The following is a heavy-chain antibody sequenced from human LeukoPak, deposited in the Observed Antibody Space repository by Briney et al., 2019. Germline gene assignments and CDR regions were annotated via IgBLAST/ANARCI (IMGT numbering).Heavy chain of an antibody. CDR3: ARELLRDDAFDI. J-gene: IGHJ3*02. V-gene: IGHV3-72*01. CDR2: TRNKANSYTT. Sequence: GGSLRLSCAASGFTFSDHYMDWVRQAPGKGLEWVGRTRNKANSYTTEYAASVKGRFTISRDDSKNSLYLQMNSLKAEDTAVYYCARELLRDDAFDIWGQGTMVTVSS. CDR1: GFTFSDHY. D-gene: IGHD1-26*01.